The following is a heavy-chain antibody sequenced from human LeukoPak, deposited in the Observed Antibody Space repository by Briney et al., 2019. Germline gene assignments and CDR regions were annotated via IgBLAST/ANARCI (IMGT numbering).Heavy chain of an antibody. V-gene: IGHV1-18*01. CDR3: ARDRYDVGVGFDF. CDR2: IRVHNGDT. CDR1: GYMFAVFG. Sequence: ASVKVSCKASGYMFAVFGITWVRQAPGQGLEWMGSIRVHNGDTNYAQKFKGRLTMTTDTSATTAYMELRSLKSDDTAVYYCARDRYDVGVGFDFWGQGTMVTVSS. J-gene: IGHJ3*01. D-gene: IGHD3-9*01.